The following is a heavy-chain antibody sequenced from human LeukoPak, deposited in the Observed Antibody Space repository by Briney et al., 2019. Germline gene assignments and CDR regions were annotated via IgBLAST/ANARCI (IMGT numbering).Heavy chain of an antibody. CDR1: GFTFSSYW. Sequence: PGGSLRLSCAASGFTFSSYWMHWVRQAPGKGLVWVSRINSDGSSTNYADSVKGRFTISRDNAKNTLYLQMDSLRAEDTAVYYCAREFRVLPDIWGQGTMVTVPS. V-gene: IGHV3-74*01. CDR2: INSDGSST. J-gene: IGHJ3*02. D-gene: IGHD3-10*01. CDR3: AREFRVLPDI.